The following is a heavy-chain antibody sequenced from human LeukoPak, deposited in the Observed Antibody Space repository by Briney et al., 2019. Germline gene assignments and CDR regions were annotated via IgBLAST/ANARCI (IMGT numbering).Heavy chain of an antibody. V-gene: IGHV3-23*01. CDR3: AKVFGGTYSSFDI. CDR2: SSGSGPDT. D-gene: IGHD1-26*01. Sequence: PGGSLRLSCVASGFTFSSYAMTWVRQAPGKGLEWVSASSGSGPDTYCADSVKGRFTISRDNSKNTLYLQMTSLRAEDTAVYFCAKVFGGTYSSFDIWGQGTMVTVSS. CDR1: GFTFSSYA. J-gene: IGHJ3*02.